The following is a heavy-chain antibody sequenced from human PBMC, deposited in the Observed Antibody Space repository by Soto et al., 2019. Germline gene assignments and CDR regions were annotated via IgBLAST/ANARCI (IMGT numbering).Heavy chain of an antibody. V-gene: IGHV3-49*03. D-gene: IGHD3-10*01. J-gene: IGHJ6*02. CDR3: TRDSDGPYYYYYGMDV. Sequence: GGSLRLSCTASGFTFGDYAMSWFRQAPGKGLEWVGFIRSKAYGGTTEYAASVKGRFTISRDDSKSIAYLQMNSLKTEDTAVYYCTRDSDGPYYYYYGMDVWGQGTTGTVSS. CDR1: GFTFGDYA. CDR2: IRSKAYGGTT.